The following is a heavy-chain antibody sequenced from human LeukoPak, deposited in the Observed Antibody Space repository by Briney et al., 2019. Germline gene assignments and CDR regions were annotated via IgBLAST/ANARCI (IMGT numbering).Heavy chain of an antibody. CDR2: ISYDGANK. Sequence: PGRSLRLSCAASGFIFNNFGMHWVRQAPGKGLEWVALISYDGANKYYGDSVKGRFTISRDNSKNTLYLQMNSLRTEDTAVFFCAKGGYGHGDYLDSWGQGTLVTVSS. D-gene: IGHD2-21*01. CDR3: AKGGYGHGDYLDS. V-gene: IGHV3-30*18. J-gene: IGHJ5*02. CDR1: GFIFNNFG.